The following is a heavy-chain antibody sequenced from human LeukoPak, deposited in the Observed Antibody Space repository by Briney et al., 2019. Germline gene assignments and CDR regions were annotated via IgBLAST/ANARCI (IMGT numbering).Heavy chain of an antibody. J-gene: IGHJ3*02. CDR1: GFTFSSYA. CDR3: ARDHPLTYYDSSGYPFGGAFDI. D-gene: IGHD3-22*01. Sequence: PGGSLRLSCAASGFTFSSYAMSWVRQAPGKGLEWVSAISGSGGSTYYADSVKGRFTISRDNSKNTLYLQMNSLRAEDTAVYYCARDHPLTYYDSSGYPFGGAFDIWGQGTMVTVSS. CDR2: ISGSGGST. V-gene: IGHV3-23*01.